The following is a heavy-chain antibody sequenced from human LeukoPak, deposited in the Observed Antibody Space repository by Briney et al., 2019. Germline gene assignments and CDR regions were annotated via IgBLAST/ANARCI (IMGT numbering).Heavy chain of an antibody. CDR2: IIPILGIA. J-gene: IGHJ4*02. Sequence: GGSLRLSCAASGFTFSSYAISWVRQAPGQGLEWMGRIIPILGIANYAQKFQGRVTITADKSTSTAYMELSSLRSEDTAVYYCARDRPPATAIQGRDYWGQGTLVTVSS. CDR3: ARDRPPATAIQGRDY. CDR1: GFTFSSYA. V-gene: IGHV1-69*04. D-gene: IGHD2-2*02.